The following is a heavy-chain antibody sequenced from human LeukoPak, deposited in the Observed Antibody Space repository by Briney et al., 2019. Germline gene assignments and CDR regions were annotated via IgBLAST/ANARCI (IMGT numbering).Heavy chain of an antibody. V-gene: IGHV3-23*01. Sequence: GGSLRLSCVASGFVFSDYAMSWVRQAPGKGLEWVAAISGTGGNTYYADSVKGRFTISRDNSKNTLYLQMNSLRAEDTAVYYCAKVGRDGDYDFYYMDVWGKGTTVTVSS. CDR1: GFVFSDYA. D-gene: IGHD3-3*01. CDR3: AKVGRDGDYDFYYMDV. CDR2: ISGTGGNT. J-gene: IGHJ6*03.